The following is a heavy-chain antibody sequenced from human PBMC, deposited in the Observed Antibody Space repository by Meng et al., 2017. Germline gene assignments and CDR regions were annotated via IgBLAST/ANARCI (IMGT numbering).Heavy chain of an antibody. CDR1: GGSISSYY. D-gene: IGHD3-22*01. J-gene: IGHJ4*02. V-gene: IGHV4-59*01. CDR2: IYYSGST. CDR3: ARDPGHYYDSSGYYELGYFDY. Sequence: SETLSLTCTVSGGSISSYYWSWIRQPPGKGLEWIGYIYYSGSTNYSPSLKSRVTISVDTSKNQFSLKLSSVTAADTAVYYCARDPGHYYDSSGYYELGYFDYWGQGTLVTVSS.